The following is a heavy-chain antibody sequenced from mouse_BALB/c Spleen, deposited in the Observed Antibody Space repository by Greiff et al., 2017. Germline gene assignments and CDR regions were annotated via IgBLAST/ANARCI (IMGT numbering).Heavy chain of an antibody. V-gene: IGHV1-54*03. CDR1: GYAFTNYL. CDR2: INPGSGGT. CDR3: AREGYGMDY. Sequence: VQLQQSGAELVRPGTSVKVSCKASGYAFTNYLIEWVKQRPGQGLEWIGVINPGSGGTNYNEKFKGKATLTADKSSSTAYMQLSSLTSDDSAVYFCAREGYGMDYWGQGTSVTVSS. J-gene: IGHJ4*01.